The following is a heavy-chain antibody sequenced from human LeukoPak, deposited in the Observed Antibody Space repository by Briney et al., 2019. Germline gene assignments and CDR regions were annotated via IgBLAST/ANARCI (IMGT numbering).Heavy chain of an antibody. V-gene: IGHV3-9*01. J-gene: IGHJ6*02. CDR2: ISWNGGTK. CDR3: AVLHYYAMDV. CDR1: GFTFDDYA. D-gene: IGHD2-8*01. Sequence: GGSLRLSCAASGFTFDDYAMHWVRQAPGKGLEWVSGISWNGGTKGYADSVKGRFTISRDNAKNSLYLQMNSLRGEDAALYYCAVLHYYAMDVWGQGTTVTVSS.